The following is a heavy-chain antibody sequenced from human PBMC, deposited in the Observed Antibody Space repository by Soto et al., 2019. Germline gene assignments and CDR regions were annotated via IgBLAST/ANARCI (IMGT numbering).Heavy chain of an antibody. CDR1: GFTFSSYA. J-gene: IGHJ6*02. Sequence: GGSLRLSCAASGFTFSSYAMHWVRQAPGKGLEWVAVISYDGSNKYYADSVKCRFTISRDNSKNTLYLQMNSLRAEDTAVHYCARSGVTTNYYGMDVWGQGTTVTVS. CDR2: ISYDGSNK. CDR3: ARSGVTTNYYGMDV. D-gene: IGHD4-4*01. V-gene: IGHV3-30-3*01.